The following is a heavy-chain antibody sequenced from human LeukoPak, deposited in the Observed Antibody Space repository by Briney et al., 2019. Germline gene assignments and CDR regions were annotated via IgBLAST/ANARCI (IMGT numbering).Heavy chain of an antibody. D-gene: IGHD2-2*02. CDR2: IYYSGST. CDR3: ARATHDIVVVPAAIRGPGAFDI. Sequence: SETLSLTCTVSGGSISSGDYYWSWIRQPPGKGLEWIGYIYYSGSTNYNPSLKSRVTISVDTSKNQFSLKLSSVTAADTAVYYCARATHDIVVVPAAIRGPGAFDIWGQGTMVTVSS. V-gene: IGHV4-61*08. CDR1: GGSISSGDYY. J-gene: IGHJ3*02.